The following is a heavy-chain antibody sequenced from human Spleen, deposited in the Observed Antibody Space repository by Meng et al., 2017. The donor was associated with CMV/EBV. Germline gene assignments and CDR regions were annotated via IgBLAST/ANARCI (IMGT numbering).Heavy chain of an antibody. D-gene: IGHD2-21*01. J-gene: IGHJ4*02. CDR2: INWNGGET. CDR1: GFIFDDYG. V-gene: IGHV3-20*04. CDR3: ARAQGICGGDCRRGDY. Sequence: GGSLRLSCAASGFIFDDYGMSWVRQAPGKGLEWVSGINWNGGETNYSDSVKGRFTISRDNAKNSLFLQMNSLRRDDTAVYYCARAQGICGGDCRRGDYWGQGALVTVSS.